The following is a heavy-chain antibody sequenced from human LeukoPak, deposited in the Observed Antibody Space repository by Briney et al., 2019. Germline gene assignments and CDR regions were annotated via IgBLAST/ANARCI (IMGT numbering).Heavy chain of an antibody. CDR3: AREKGTGNWNARAYYYYYGMDV. J-gene: IGHJ6*02. D-gene: IGHD1-20*01. CDR1: GFTFSSYW. CDR2: IKQDGSVK. V-gene: IGHV3-7*01. Sequence: GGSLRLSCAASGFTFSSYWMSWVRPAPGKGLEWVANIKQDGSVKYYVDSVKGRFTISRDNAKNSLYLQMNSLRAEDTAVYYCAREKGTGNWNARAYYYYYGMDVWGQGTTVTVSS.